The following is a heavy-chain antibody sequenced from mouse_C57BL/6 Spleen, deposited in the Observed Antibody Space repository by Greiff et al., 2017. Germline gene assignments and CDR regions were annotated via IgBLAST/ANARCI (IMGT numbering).Heavy chain of an antibody. CDR2: INPSRGYT. D-gene: IGHD2-4*01. V-gene: IGHV1-4*01. Sequence: VQLQQPGAELARPGASVQMSCKASGYTFTSYTMPWVKPRPGQGLEWIGYINPSRGYTKYNQKFKEQATLTAYKSSSTAYMQLSSLTSEDSAVYYCARWGDYAYCYAMDYGGQGTSVTVSS. CDR3: ARWGDYAYCYAMDY. CDR1: GYTFTSYT. J-gene: IGHJ4*01.